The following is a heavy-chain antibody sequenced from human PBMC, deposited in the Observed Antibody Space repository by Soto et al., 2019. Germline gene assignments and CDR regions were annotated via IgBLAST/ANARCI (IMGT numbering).Heavy chain of an antibody. CDR3: ARARATIAAAAIFDC. Sequence: SETLSLTCTVSGGSISSYYWSWIRQPPGKGLEWIGEVYHSGSTTYNPSLESRLTISVDKSKNQFSLKLTSVTAADTAVYYCARARATIAAAAIFDCWGQGTLVTV. CDR2: VYHSGST. V-gene: IGHV4-59*12. CDR1: GGSISSYY. J-gene: IGHJ4*02. D-gene: IGHD6-13*01.